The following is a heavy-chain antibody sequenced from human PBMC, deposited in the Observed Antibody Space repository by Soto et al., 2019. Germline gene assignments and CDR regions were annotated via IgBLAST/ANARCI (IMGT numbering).Heavy chain of an antibody. V-gene: IGHV1-8*01. CDR2: LNPNSGNT. J-gene: IGHJ4*02. CDR1: GYTFTSYD. Sequence: QVQLVQSGAEVKKPGASVKVSCKASGYTFTSYDINWVRQATGQGLEWMGWLNPNSGNTGNAQKFQGRITMTRNTSISTAYMELSSLRSEETAVYYCARSLEWLASFDYWGQGTRVTVSS. CDR3: ARSLEWLASFDY. D-gene: IGHD6-19*01.